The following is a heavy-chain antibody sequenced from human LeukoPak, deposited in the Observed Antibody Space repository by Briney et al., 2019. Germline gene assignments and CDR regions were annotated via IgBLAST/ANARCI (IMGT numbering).Heavy chain of an antibody. V-gene: IGHV4-39*07. CDR1: GGSISSSSYY. CDR2: IYYSGST. J-gene: IGHJ6*03. Sequence: PSETLSLTCTVSGGSISSSSYYWGWIRQPPGKGLEWIGSIYYSGSTYYNPSLKSRVTISVDTSKNQFSLKLSSVTAADTAVYYCARDLQLEWSYYYYMDVWGKGTTVTVSS. CDR3: ARDLQLEWSYYYYMDV. D-gene: IGHD3-3*01.